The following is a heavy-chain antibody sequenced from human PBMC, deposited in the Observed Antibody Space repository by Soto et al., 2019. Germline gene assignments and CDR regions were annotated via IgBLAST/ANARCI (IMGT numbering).Heavy chain of an antibody. D-gene: IGHD3-3*01. CDR2: ISCYNGKT. CDR3: ARDAPPPELRFLEWHNYDYNGMDG. J-gene: IGHJ6*02. V-gene: IGHV1-18*01. Sequence: QVQVVQSGDEVKETGASVRVSCKTSGYSFTAYGIIWVRQAPGQGLEWMRWISCYNGKTKYAQKVQGRVTMTTDTATSTAEREVRSLRADDTAKYYCARDAPPPELRFLEWHNYDYNGMDGWGQGTTVTVSS. CDR1: GYSFTAYG.